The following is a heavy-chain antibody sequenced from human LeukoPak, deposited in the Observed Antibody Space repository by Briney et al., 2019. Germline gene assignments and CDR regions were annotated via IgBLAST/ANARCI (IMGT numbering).Heavy chain of an antibody. CDR2: ISGSGSTI. CDR3: ARDYGDYPRAYYYGMDV. D-gene: IGHD4-17*01. CDR1: GFTFSDYY. J-gene: IGHJ6*02. V-gene: IGHV3-11*04. Sequence: GGSLRLSCAASGFTFSDYYMSWIRQAPGKGLEWVAYISGSGSTIYYADSVRGRFTISRGNAKNSLHLQLNSLRAEDTAVYYCARDYGDYPRAYYYGMDVWGQGTTVTVSS.